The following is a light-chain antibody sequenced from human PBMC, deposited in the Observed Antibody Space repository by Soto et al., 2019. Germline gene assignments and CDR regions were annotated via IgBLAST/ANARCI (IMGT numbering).Light chain of an antibody. CDR3: QQFSSYPLT. V-gene: IGKV3-20*01. CDR2: DAS. J-gene: IGKJ4*01. CDR1: QTVINNY. Sequence: EFVLTQSPGTLSLPPGERATLSCSASQTVINNYLAWYQQKPGQAPRLLIYDASSRATGIPDRFSGGGSGTDFTLTISRLEPEDFAVYYCQQFSSYPLTFGGGTKV.